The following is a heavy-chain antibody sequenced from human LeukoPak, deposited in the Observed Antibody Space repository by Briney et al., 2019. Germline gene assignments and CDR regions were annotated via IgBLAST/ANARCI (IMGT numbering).Heavy chain of an antibody. J-gene: IGHJ4*02. CDR2: INSDGRSA. CDR3: ARSSSTYYCDTSSHY. D-gene: IGHD3-22*01. V-gene: IGHV3-74*01. Sequence: HPGGSLRLSCAASGFTFSSYWMHWVRQAPGKGLVWVSRINSDGRSASYADSVKGRFTISRDNAKNSLYLQMNSLRAEDTAVYYCARSSSTYYCDTSSHYWGQGTLVTVSS. CDR1: GFTFSSYW.